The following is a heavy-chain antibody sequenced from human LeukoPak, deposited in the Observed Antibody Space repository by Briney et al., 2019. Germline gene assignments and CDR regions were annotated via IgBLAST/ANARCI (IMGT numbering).Heavy chain of an antibody. CDR3: AVSAAALFDP. D-gene: IGHD6-6*01. V-gene: IGHV4-34*01. CDR2: INHSGST. Sequence: SETLSLTCAVYGGSFSGYYWSWFRQPPGKGLEWIGEINHSGSTNYNPSLSLKSRVTISLDTSKNQFSLMLNSVTAADTAVYYCAVSAAALFDPWGQGTLVTVSS. CDR1: GGSFSGYY. J-gene: IGHJ5*02.